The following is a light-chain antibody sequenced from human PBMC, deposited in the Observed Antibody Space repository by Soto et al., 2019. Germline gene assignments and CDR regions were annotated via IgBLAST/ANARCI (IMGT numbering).Light chain of an antibody. CDR1: QSVSSY. Sequence: EIVLTQSPATLSLSPGERATLSCRDSQSVSSYLAWYQQKPGQAPRLLIYDASNRATGIPARLSGSGSGTDFTLTISSLEPEDFAVYYCQQRSNWPPITFGQGTRLEIK. V-gene: IGKV3-11*01. CDR2: DAS. CDR3: QQRSNWPPIT. J-gene: IGKJ5*01.